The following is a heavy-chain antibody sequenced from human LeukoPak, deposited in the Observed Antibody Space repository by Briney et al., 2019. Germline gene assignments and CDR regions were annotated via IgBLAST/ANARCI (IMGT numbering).Heavy chain of an antibody. CDR2: ISAYKGNT. CDR3: ARSSIVVVTAHSFDH. Sequence: ASVKVSCKASGYTFTSYGISWVRQAPGQGLEWMGWISAYKGNTNYAQKLQGRVTMTTDSSTSTAYMELRSLRSDDTAVYYCARSSIVVVTAHSFDHWGQGTLVTVSS. V-gene: IGHV1-18*01. CDR1: GYTFTSYG. J-gene: IGHJ4*01. D-gene: IGHD2-21*02.